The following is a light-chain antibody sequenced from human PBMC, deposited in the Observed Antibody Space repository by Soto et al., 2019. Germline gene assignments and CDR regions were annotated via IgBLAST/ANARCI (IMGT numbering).Light chain of an antibody. CDR2: DTS. Sequence: TPATLSVSPGEGVTPAMMANQGIGATLAWYQHKPGQTPRLLIYDTSTRATGVPARFSGSRSGPEFTLTFNSLQSEDIAIYYCQAYNNWPLTFGGGTKVDI. J-gene: IGKJ4*01. CDR3: QAYNNWPLT. V-gene: IGKV3-15*01. CDR1: QGIGAT.